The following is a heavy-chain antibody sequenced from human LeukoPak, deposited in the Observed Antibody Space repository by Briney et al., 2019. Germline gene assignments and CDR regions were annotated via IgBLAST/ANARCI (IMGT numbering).Heavy chain of an antibody. V-gene: IGHV3-30*02. D-gene: IGHD3-16*01. CDR3: AKDLSSGGGYD. Sequence: GGSLRLSCAASGFNFSNYVMHWVRQAPGKGLEWVSFIESDGSDKHYADSVKGRFTISRDNSKNTLYLQMNSLRPEDTAVYYCAKDLSSGGGYDWGQGTLVTVSS. CDR2: IESDGSDK. J-gene: IGHJ4*02. CDR1: GFNFSNYV.